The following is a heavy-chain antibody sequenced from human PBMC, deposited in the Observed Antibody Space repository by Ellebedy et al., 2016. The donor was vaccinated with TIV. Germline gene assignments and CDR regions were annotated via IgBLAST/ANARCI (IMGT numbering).Heavy chain of an antibody. CDR1: GFPFRTFA. CDR3: ARDLVRYFDWAPAMDV. D-gene: IGHD3-9*01. J-gene: IGHJ6*02. V-gene: IGHV3-48*03. CDR2: IGSSGFNI. Sequence: GESLKISCAASGFPFRTFAMNWVRQAPGTGLEWVSYIGSSGFNIHYADSVRGSFTISRDNAKNSLYLQMNSLRAEDTAVYYWARDLVRYFDWAPAMDVWGQGTTGTVSS.